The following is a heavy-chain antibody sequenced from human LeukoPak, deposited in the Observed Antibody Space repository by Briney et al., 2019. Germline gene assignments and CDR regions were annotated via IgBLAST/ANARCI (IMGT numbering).Heavy chain of an antibody. Sequence: ASVKVSCKASGYTFTAYYMHWVRQAPGQGLEWMGWINPNSGGTNYAQKFQGRVTMTRDTSISTAYMELSRLRSDDTAVYYCARDSITMIVVSEDSQFDPWGQGTLVTVSS. J-gene: IGHJ5*02. D-gene: IGHD3-22*01. CDR2: INPNSGGT. CDR1: GYTFTAYY. V-gene: IGHV1-2*02. CDR3: ARDSITMIVVSEDSQFDP.